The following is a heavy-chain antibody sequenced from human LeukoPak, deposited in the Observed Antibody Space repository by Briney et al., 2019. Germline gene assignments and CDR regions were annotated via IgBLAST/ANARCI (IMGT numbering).Heavy chain of an antibody. CDR1: GGSISIHY. CDR2: IYYSGST. J-gene: IGHJ4*02. D-gene: IGHD2-15*01. CDR3: ASGLHLLPRD. Sequence: PSETLSLTCTVSGGSISIHYWSWIRQPRGKGLEWIGYIYYSGSTNYNPSLKSRVTISVETSKNQFSLKLSSVTAADTAVYYCASGLHLLPRDWGQGTLVTVSS. V-gene: IGHV4-59*11.